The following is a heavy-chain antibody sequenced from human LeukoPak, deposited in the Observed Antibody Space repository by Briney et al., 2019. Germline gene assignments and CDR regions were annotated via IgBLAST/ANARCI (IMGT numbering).Heavy chain of an antibody. Sequence: EASVKVSCKAPGYNFISYYMHWVRQAPGQGLEWMGIINPGGGSTSYAQKFQDRVTMTRDTSTSTVYMELSSLKSEDTAVYYCAREDVVLVDAVRYYYYGMDVWGQGTTVTVSS. D-gene: IGHD2-8*01. J-gene: IGHJ6*02. CDR3: AREDVVLVDAVRYYYYGMDV. CDR1: GYNFISYY. CDR2: INPGGGST. V-gene: IGHV1-46*01.